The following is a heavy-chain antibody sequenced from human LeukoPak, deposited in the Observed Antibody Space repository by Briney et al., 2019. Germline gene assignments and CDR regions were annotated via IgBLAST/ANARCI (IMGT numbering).Heavy chain of an antibody. D-gene: IGHD5-18*01. Sequence: QTGGSLRLSCAASGFTFSSYAMSWVRQAPGKGLEWVSAISGSGGSTYYADSVKGRFTISRDNSKNTLYLQMNSLRVEDTAVYYCAKDLYVDTAFFLRDIFDYWGQGTLVTVSS. V-gene: IGHV3-23*01. CDR2: ISGSGGST. J-gene: IGHJ4*02. CDR3: AKDLYVDTAFFLRDIFDY. CDR1: GFTFSSYA.